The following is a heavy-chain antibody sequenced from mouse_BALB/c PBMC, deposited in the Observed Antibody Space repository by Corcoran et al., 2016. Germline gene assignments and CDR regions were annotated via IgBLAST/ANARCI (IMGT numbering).Heavy chain of an antibody. CDR1: GYTFTNYG. Sequence: QIQLVQSGPELKKPGETVKISCKASGYTFTNYGMNWVKQAPGKDLKWMGWINTYTGEPTYADDFKGRFAFSLETSASTAYLQINNLKNEDMATYFCARGGITPFAYWGQGTLVTVSA. CDR2: INTYTGEP. J-gene: IGHJ3*01. D-gene: IGHD2-4*01. V-gene: IGHV9-1*02. CDR3: ARGGITPFAY.